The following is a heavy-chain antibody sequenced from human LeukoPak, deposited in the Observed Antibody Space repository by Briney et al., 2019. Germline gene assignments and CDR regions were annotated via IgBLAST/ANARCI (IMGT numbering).Heavy chain of an antibody. V-gene: IGHV3-30-3*01. CDR3: ARDQWELLPSAEYFQH. CDR1: GFTFSSSA. D-gene: IGHD1-26*01. CDR2: ISYDGSNK. Sequence: PGGSLRLSCAASGFTFSSSAMSWVRQAPGKGLEWVAVISYDGSNKYYADSVKGRFTISRDNSKNTLYLQMNSLRAEDTAVYYCARDQWELLPSAEYFQHWGQGTLVTVSS. J-gene: IGHJ1*01.